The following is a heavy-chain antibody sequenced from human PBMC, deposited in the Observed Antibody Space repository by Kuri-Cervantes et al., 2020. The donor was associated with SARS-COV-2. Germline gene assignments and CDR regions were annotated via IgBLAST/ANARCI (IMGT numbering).Heavy chain of an antibody. J-gene: IGHJ3*02. V-gene: IGHV4-39*01. CDR1: GGSIGSSSYY. CDR2: IYYSGST. D-gene: IGHD3-22*01. CDR3: ARPQYYYDSSGYLRLNAFDI. Sequence: SETLSLTCTVSGGSIGSSSYYWGWIRQPPGKGLEWIGSIYYSGSTYYNPSLKSRVTISVDTSKNQFSLKLSSVTAADTAVYYCARPQYYYDSSGYLRLNAFDIWGQGTMVTVSS.